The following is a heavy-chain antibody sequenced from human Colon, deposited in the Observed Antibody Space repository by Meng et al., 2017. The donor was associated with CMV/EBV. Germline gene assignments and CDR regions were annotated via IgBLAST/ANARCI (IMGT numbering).Heavy chain of an antibody. D-gene: IGHD3-10*01. CDR3: ARTFGHLAFDY. J-gene: IGHJ4*02. CDR2: SVSSGESYN. Sequence: GESLKISCVASGFNITNFHMNWVRQAPGKGLEWVASSVSSGESYNYYADSVKGRFTVSRDNTKSSLYLQMSSLRAEDTAVYYCARTFGHLAFDYWGQGTLVTVSS. CDR1: GFNITNFH. V-gene: IGHV3-21*01.